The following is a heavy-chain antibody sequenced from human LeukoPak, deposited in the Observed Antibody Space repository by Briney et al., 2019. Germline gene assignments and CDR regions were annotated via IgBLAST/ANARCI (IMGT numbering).Heavy chain of an antibody. J-gene: IGHJ5*02. CDR1: GFTFISYW. Sequence: GGSLRLSCAASGFTFISYWMHWVRQAPGKGLVWVSRVDSDGSTTTYADSVKGRFTISRDNAKNTLYLQMNSLRAEDTAVYYCAKLHDSSGWYPGWFDPWGQGTLVTVSS. CDR3: AKLHDSSGWYPGWFDP. V-gene: IGHV3-74*03. CDR2: VDSDGSTT. D-gene: IGHD6-19*01.